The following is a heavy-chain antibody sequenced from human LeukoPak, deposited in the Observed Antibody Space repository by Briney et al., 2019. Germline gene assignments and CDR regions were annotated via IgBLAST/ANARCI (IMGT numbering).Heavy chain of an antibody. V-gene: IGHV4-31*03. Sequence: SETLSLTCTVSGGSISNAAYYWSWIRQHPGKGLEWIGYIYYSGSTYYNPSLKSRVTISVDTSKKQFSLELSSVTAADAAVYYCARGGPIVVPAAGAFDIWGQGTMVTVSS. CDR1: GGSISNAAYY. D-gene: IGHD2-2*01. J-gene: IGHJ3*02. CDR2: IYYSGST. CDR3: ARGGPIVVPAAGAFDI.